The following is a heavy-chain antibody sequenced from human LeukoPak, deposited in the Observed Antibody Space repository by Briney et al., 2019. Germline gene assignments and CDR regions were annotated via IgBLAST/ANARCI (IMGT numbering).Heavy chain of an antibody. Sequence: SETLSLTCTVSGGSISSSYYYWGWIRQPPGKGLDWIGSIYYSGNTYYHPSLKGRVTMSVDTSKNQFALKLSSATAADTAVYYCARLVVIVGWFDPWGQGTLVTVSS. V-gene: IGHV4-39*01. CDR3: ARLVVIVGWFDP. D-gene: IGHD5-12*01. J-gene: IGHJ5*02. CDR2: IYYSGNT. CDR1: GGSISSSYYY.